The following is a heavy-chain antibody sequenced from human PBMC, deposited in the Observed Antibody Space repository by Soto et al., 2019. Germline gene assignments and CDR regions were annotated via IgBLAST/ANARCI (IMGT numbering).Heavy chain of an antibody. V-gene: IGHV4-30-2*01. Sequence: PSETLSLTCAVSGGSISSGGYSWSWIRQPPGKGLEWIGYIYHSGSTYYNPSLKSRVTISVDRSKNQFSLKLSSVTAADTAVYYSAAGGGLTRYYWGKGSLVTAAS. J-gene: IGHJ4*02. CDR3: AAGGGLTRYY. D-gene: IGHD7-27*01. CDR1: GGSISSGGYS. CDR2: IYHSGST.